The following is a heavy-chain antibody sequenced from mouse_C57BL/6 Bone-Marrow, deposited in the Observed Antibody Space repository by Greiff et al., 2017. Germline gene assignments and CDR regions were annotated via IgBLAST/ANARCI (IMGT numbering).Heavy chain of an antibody. CDR2: IDPENGDT. D-gene: IGHD1-1*01. J-gene: IGHJ4*01. CDR1: GFNIKDDY. V-gene: IGHV14-4*01. Sequence: EVQLQQSGAELVRPGASVKLSCTASGFNIKDDYMHWVKQRPEQGLEWIGWIDPENGDTEYASKFQGKATITADTSSNTAYLQLSSLTSEDTAVYYWTTYYGSSYWYYYAMDYWGQGTSVTVSS. CDR3: TTYYGSSYWYYYAMDY.